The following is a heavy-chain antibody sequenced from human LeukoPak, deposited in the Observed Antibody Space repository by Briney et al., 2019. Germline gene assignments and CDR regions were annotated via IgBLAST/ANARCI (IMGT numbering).Heavy chain of an antibody. Sequence: GASLRLSCAASGFIFSNYAMSWVRQAPGKGLEWVSAITGSGGTTWHADSVKGHFIISRDNSKNTLYLQMNSLGAEDTAVYYCAKLGDYGGLTGYYDSDCWGQGTLVTVPS. V-gene: IGHV3-23*01. D-gene: IGHD3-9*01. CDR2: ITGSGGTT. CDR1: GFIFSNYA. CDR3: AKLGDYGGLTGYYDSDC. J-gene: IGHJ4*02.